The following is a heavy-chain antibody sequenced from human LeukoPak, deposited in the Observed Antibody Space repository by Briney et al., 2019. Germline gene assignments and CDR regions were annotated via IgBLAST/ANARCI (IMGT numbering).Heavy chain of an antibody. CDR1: GFTFSSYW. Sequence: GGSLRLSCAASGFTFSSYWLHWVRQAPGKGLVWVSRINSDGSSTSYADSVKGRFTISRDNAKNTLYLQMNSLRAEDTAVYYCARDGIAVAGDYYYYMDVWGKGTTVTVSS. V-gene: IGHV3-74*01. J-gene: IGHJ6*03. CDR2: INSDGSST. CDR3: ARDGIAVAGDYYYYMDV. D-gene: IGHD6-19*01.